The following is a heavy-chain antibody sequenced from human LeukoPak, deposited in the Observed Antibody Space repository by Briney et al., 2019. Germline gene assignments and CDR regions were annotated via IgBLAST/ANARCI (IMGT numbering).Heavy chain of an antibody. CDR3: ARESSSWRDAFDI. V-gene: IGHV3-48*03. D-gene: IGHD6-13*01. J-gene: IGHJ3*02. CDR2: ISSSGSTI. CDR1: GFTFSSYE. Sequence: GGSLRLSCAASGFTFSSYEMNWVRQAPGKGLEWVSYISSSGSTIYYADSVKGRLTISRDNAKNSLYLQMNSLRAEDTAVYYCARESSSWRDAFDIWGQGTMVTVSS.